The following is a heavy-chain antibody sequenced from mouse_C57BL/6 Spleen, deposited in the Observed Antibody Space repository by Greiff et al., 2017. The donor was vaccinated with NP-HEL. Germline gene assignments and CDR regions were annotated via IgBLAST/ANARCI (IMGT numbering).Heavy chain of an antibody. V-gene: IGHV1-64*01. CDR3: AKGYYRNYRDYAMDY. CDR1: GYTFTSYW. D-gene: IGHD2-5*01. Sequence: QVQLQQPGAELVKPGASVKLSCKASGYTFTSYWMHWVKQRPGQGLEWIGMIHPNSGSTNYNEKFKSKATLTVDKSSSTAYMQLSSLTSEDSAVYYCAKGYYRNYRDYAMDYWGQGTSVTVSS. J-gene: IGHJ4*01. CDR2: IHPNSGST.